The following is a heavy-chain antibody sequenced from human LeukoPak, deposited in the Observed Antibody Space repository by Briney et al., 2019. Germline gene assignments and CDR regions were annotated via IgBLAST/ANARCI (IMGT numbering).Heavy chain of an antibody. D-gene: IGHD2-21*02. J-gene: IGHJ4*02. CDR2: ISSSGDTI. CDR3: ASLTSPLNY. V-gene: IGHV3-48*03. CDR1: GFTFSSCE. Sequence: GGSLRLSCAASGFTFSSCEMNWVRQAPGKGLEWVSYISSSGDTIYYADSVKGRFTISRDNAKNSLYLQMNSLRAEDTAVYYCASLTSPLNYWGQGTLVTVSS.